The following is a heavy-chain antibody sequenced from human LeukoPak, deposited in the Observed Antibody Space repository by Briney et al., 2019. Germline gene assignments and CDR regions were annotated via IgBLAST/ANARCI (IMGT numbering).Heavy chain of an antibody. J-gene: IGHJ3*02. CDR2: ISSSSSYI. Sequence: PGGSLRLSCAASGFTVSSDYMSWVRQAPGKGLEWVSSISSSSSYIYYADSVKGRFTISRDNAKNSLYLQMNSLRAEDTAVYYCARVGYYAFDIWGQGTMVTVSS. CDR3: ARVGYYAFDI. CDR1: GFTVSSDY. V-gene: IGHV3-21*01. D-gene: IGHD1-26*01.